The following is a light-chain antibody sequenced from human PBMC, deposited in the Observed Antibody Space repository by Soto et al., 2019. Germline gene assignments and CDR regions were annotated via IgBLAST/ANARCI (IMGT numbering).Light chain of an antibody. CDR2: DAS. Sequence: DIQMTQSPSSLSASVGDTVTITCQASQDISHYLNWYQQKPGKALKLLIYDASNLHPGVPSRFRRSGSGTEFSFNITSLQPEDVATYYCQQYDDLPINFGQGTRLEIK. V-gene: IGKV1-33*01. J-gene: IGKJ5*01. CDR3: QQYDDLPIN. CDR1: QDISHY.